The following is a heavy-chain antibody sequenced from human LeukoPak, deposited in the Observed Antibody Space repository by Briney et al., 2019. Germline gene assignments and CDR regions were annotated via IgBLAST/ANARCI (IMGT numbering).Heavy chain of an antibody. CDR2: IIPIFGTA. Sequence: SVKVSCKASGGTFSSYAISWVRQAPGQGLEWMGGIIPIFGTANYAQKFQGGVTITADKSTSTAYMELSSLRSEDTAMYYCARVRVSHYYGSGSYYNVPFDYWGQGTLVTVSS. D-gene: IGHD3-10*01. V-gene: IGHV1-69*06. CDR3: ARVRVSHYYGSGSYYNVPFDY. CDR1: GGTFSSYA. J-gene: IGHJ4*02.